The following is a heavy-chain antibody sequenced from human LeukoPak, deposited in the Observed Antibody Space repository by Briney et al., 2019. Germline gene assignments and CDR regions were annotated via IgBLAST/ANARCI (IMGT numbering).Heavy chain of an antibody. CDR2: IYYSGST. D-gene: IGHD2-15*01. V-gene: IGHV4-31*03. CDR1: GGSISSGGYY. Sequence: SETLSLTCTVSGGSISSGGYYWSWIRQHPGKGLEWIGYIYYSGSTYYNPSLKSRVTISVDTSKNQFSLKLSSVTAADTAVYYCARTVCCYLNDYWGQGTLVTVPS. CDR3: ARTVCCYLNDY. J-gene: IGHJ4*02.